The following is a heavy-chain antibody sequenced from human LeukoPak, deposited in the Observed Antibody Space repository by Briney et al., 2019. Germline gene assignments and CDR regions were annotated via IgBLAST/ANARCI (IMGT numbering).Heavy chain of an antibody. D-gene: IGHD2-15*01. CDR3: ATDPVGYCSANGCYSVDY. J-gene: IGHJ4*02. Sequence: GASVKVSCKVSGYTLTELSMHWVRQAPGKGLEWMGGFDPEDGEKVYEQKFQGRLTMTEDTSTDTAYMELSSLRSDDAAVYYCATDPVGYCSANGCYSVDYWGQGTLVTVSS. CDR2: FDPEDGEK. CDR1: GYTLTELS. V-gene: IGHV1-24*01.